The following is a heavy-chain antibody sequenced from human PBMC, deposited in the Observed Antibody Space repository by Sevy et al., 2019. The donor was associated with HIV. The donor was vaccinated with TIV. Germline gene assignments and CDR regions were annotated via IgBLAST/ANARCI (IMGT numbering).Heavy chain of an antibody. Sequence: GGSLRLSCAASGFTFSSYEMNWVRQAPGKGLEWVSYIRASGLTIDYADSAKGRFTISRDNAKNSLYLHMHSLRAEDTAVYFCARADSSSSEDRFYYYGLDVWGQGTTVTVSS. D-gene: IGHD6-6*01. CDR2: IRASGLTI. J-gene: IGHJ6*02. V-gene: IGHV3-48*03. CDR1: GFTFSSYE. CDR3: ARADSSSSEDRFYYYGLDV.